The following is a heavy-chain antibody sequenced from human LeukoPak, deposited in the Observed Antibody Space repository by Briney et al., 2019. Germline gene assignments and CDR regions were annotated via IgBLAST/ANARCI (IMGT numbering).Heavy chain of an antibody. CDR3: ARDLEGATQSFDY. CDR2: INAGNGNT. J-gene: IGHJ4*02. CDR1: GYTFTSYA. V-gene: IGHV1-3*01. Sequence: ASVKVSCKASGYTFTSYAMHWVRQAPGQRLEWMGWINAGNGNTKYSQKFQGRVTITRDTSASTAYMELSSLRSEDTAVYYCARDLEGATQSFDYWGQGTLVTVSS. D-gene: IGHD1-26*01.